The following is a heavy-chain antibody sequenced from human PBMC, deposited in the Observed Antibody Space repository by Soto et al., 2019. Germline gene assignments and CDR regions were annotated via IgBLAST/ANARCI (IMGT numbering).Heavy chain of an antibody. CDR3: ARGGSYDTSWGKLSHYGLDV. V-gene: IGHV1-18*01. J-gene: IGHJ6*02. D-gene: IGHD3-16*01. Sequence: QVQLVQSAAEVKKPGASVKVSCKASGYTFIRYGITWVRQAPGQGLEWVGWISAYNDYTIYAQKLQGRVFMTTDTSTRTGYMELRGLKSDDPAVYFCARGGSYDTSWGKLSHYGLDVWGQGTSVTVSS. CDR1: GYTFIRYG. CDR2: ISAYNDYT.